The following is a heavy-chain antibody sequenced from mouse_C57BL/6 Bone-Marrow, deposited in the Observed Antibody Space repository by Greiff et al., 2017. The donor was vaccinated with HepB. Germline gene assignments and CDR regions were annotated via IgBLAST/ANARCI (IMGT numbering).Heavy chain of an antibody. J-gene: IGHJ4*01. D-gene: IGHD2-14*01. CDR1: GYTFTSYW. Sequence: QVQLQQPGTELVKPGASVKMSCKASGYTFTSYWITWVKQRPGQGLEWIGDIYPGSGSTNYNEKFKSKATLTVDTSSSTAYMQLSSLTSEDSAVYYCARLGLVRGIYYAMDYWGQGTSVTVSS. CDR2: IYPGSGST. CDR3: ARLGLVRGIYYAMDY. V-gene: IGHV1-55*01.